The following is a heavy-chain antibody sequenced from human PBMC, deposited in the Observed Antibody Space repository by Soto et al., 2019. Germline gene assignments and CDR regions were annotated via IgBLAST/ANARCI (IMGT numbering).Heavy chain of an antibody. J-gene: IGHJ4*02. CDR1: GFTFSSYG. CDR2: IWYDGSNK. V-gene: IGHV3-33*01. CDR3: ARDPVAAPGY. Sequence: QVQLVESGGGVVQPGRSLRLSCAASGFTFSSYGMHWVRQAPGKGLEWVAVIWYDGSNKYYADSVKGRFTISRDNSKNTLYLQMNSRRAEDTAVYYCARDPVAAPGYWGQGTLVTVSS. D-gene: IGHD6-19*01.